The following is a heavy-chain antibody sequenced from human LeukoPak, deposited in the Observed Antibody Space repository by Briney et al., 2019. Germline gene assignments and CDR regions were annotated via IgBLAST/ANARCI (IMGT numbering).Heavy chain of an antibody. Sequence: PGGSLRLSCAASGFTFDDYGMSWVRQGPGKGLEWVSAINRNGDSTGYADSVKGRFTFSRDNSKNTLYLQMNSLKNEDTAVYYCAGTEYCSRGSCYGLAFDVWGQGTMVTVSS. CDR1: GFTFDDYG. J-gene: IGHJ3*01. D-gene: IGHD2-15*01. CDR2: INRNGDST. V-gene: IGHV3-20*04. CDR3: AGTEYCSRGSCYGLAFDV.